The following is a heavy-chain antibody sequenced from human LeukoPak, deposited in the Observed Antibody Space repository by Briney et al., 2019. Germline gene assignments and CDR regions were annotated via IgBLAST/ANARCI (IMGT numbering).Heavy chain of an antibody. V-gene: IGHV1-69*05. CDR2: ISPIFDTA. CDR1: GGTFSSYS. J-gene: IGHJ5*02. D-gene: IGHD2-2*02. Sequence: ASVKVSCKASGGTFSSYSISWVRQAPGQGREWMGGISPIFDTANYAQKFQGRVTITTDESTNTAYMDLSSLRSDDTAVYYCTRAALPAAIRSLTSNWYDPWGQGTLVTVSS. CDR3: TRAALPAAIRSLTSNWYDP.